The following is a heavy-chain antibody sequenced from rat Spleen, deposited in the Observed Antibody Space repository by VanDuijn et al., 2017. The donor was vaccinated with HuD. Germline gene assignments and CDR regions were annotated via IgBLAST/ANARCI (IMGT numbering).Heavy chain of an antibody. V-gene: IGHV5-25*01. Sequence: EVQLVESGGGLVQPGRSLKLSCAASGFTFSNYDMAWVRQAPTKGLEWVASISTSGGSTYYRDSVKGRFTVSRDNAKSTLYLQMDSLRSEDTATYYCASEGGYGYNSLFDYWGQGVMVTVSS. D-gene: IGHD1-9*01. J-gene: IGHJ2*01. CDR2: ISTSGGST. CDR3: ASEGGYGYNSLFDY. CDR1: GFTFSNYD.